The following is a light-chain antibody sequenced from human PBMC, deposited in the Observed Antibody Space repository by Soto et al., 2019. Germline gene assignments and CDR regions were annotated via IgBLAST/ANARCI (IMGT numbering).Light chain of an antibody. J-gene: IGKJ1*01. V-gene: IGKV1-39*01. CDR1: QSISTY. CDR2: AAS. CDR3: QQSYSTPWT. Sequence: DIQMTQSPSSLSASVGDRVTVTCRASQSISTYLNWYQQAPGKAPKLLIYAASSLQTGVPSRFSGSGSGTEFTLTISSLQPEDFATYYCQQSYSTPWTFGQGTKVEVK.